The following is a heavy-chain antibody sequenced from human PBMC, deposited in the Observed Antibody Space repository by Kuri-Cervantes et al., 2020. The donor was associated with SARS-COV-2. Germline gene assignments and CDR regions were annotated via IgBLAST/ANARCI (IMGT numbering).Heavy chain of an antibody. CDR3: TRDGGYYDFWSGYQRH. J-gene: IGHJ1*01. CDR1: GFTFSSYA. Sequence: GGSLRLSCAASGFTFSSYAMSWVRQAPGKGLEWVGFIRSKAYGGTTEYAASVKDRLTISRDDSKSIAYLQMNSLKTEDTAVYYCTRDGGYYDFWSGYQRHWGQGTLVTVSS. CDR2: IRSKAYGGTT. V-gene: IGHV3-49*04. D-gene: IGHD3-3*01.